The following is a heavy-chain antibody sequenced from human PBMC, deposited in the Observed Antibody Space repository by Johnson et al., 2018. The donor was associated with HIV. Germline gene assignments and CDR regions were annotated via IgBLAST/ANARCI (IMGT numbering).Heavy chain of an antibody. CDR2: ISYDGSNK. J-gene: IGHJ3*02. Sequence: QVQLVESGGGVVQPGRSLRLSCAASGFTFSSYGMHWVRQAPGKGLEWVAVISYDGSNKYYADSVKGRFTISRDNAKNSLYLQMNSLRAEDTAVYYCARGGSYLTLDDAFDIWGQGTMVTVSS. D-gene: IGHD1-26*01. V-gene: IGHV3-30*19. CDR1: GFTFSSYG. CDR3: ARGGSYLTLDDAFDI.